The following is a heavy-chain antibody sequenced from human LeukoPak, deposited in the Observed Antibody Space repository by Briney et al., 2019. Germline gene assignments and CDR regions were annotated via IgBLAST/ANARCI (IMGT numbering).Heavy chain of an antibody. CDR1: GFTFSNYA. D-gene: IGHD3-10*01. Sequence: GGSLRLSCAASGFTFSNYAMTWVRQAPGKGLEWVSAISAFGGTTYYAESVKGRFTISRDNSKNTLSLQMNSLRAEDTAVYYCAKDFPPSQRFGGPRVGAFDIWGQGTMVTVSS. V-gene: IGHV3-23*01. CDR3: AKDFPPSQRFGGPRVGAFDI. CDR2: ISAFGGTT. J-gene: IGHJ3*02.